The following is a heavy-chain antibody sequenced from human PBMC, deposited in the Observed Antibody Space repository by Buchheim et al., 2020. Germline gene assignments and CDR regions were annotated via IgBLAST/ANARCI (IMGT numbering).Heavy chain of an antibody. CDR1: GFTFTSYA. J-gene: IGHJ4*02. CDR3: AKDRYCSGGSCYGLIFDF. Sequence: EVQLLQSGGVLVQPGGSLRLSCAASGFTFTSYAMNWVRQAPGEGLEWVSAISGSGGSTYFADSVRGRFTISRDNSKNTLFLQMNSLRAEDTAIYYCAKDRYCSGGSCYGLIFDFWGQGTL. CDR2: ISGSGGST. D-gene: IGHD2-15*01. V-gene: IGHV3-23*01.